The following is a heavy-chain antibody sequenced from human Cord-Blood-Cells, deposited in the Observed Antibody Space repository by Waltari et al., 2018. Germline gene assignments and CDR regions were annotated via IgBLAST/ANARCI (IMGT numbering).Heavy chain of an antibody. V-gene: IGHV3-7*01. CDR2: IKQDGSEK. D-gene: IGHD6-13*01. CDR3: ARAKAAAGTFDI. J-gene: IGHJ3*02. CDR1: GFPFSSYR. Sequence: EVQLVESGGGLVQPGGSLAFSCAPSGFPFSSYRLSWVGLPPGKGLEWVANIKQDGSEKYYVDSVKGRFTISRDNAKNSLYLQMNSLRAEDTAVYYCARAKAAAGTFDIWGQGTMVTVSS.